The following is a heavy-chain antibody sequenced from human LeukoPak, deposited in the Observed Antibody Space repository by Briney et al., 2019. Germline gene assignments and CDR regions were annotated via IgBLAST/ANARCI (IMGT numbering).Heavy chain of an antibody. V-gene: IGHV4-34*01. Sequence: SETLSLTCAVYGGSFSGDYWSWIRQPPEKGLEWIGEINHSGSTNYNPSLKSRVTISVDTSKNQFSLKLSSVTAADTAVYYCARATGISGRFDYWGQGTLVTVSS. D-gene: IGHD2-21*01. CDR1: GGSFSGDY. J-gene: IGHJ4*02. CDR2: INHSGST. CDR3: ARATGISGRFDY.